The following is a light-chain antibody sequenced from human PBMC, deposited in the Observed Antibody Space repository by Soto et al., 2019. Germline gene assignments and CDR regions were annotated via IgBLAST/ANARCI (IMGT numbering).Light chain of an antibody. J-gene: IGLJ1*01. V-gene: IGLV1-44*01. Sequence: QSLLTQPPSASGTPGQRVTISCAGSSSNIGGNSVTWYQQVPGTAPKLLIYSDNRRPSGVPDRFSGSKSGTSASLAISGLQSADEADYYCATWDDSLNGSGVFGTGTKVTVL. CDR3: ATWDDSLNGSGV. CDR2: SDN. CDR1: SSNIGGNS.